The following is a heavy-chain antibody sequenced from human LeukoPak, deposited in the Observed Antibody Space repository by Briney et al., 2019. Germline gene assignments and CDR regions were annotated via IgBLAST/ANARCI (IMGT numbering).Heavy chain of an antibody. J-gene: IGHJ3*02. V-gene: IGHV3-23*01. D-gene: IGHD4-17*01. CDR2: ISGSGGST. CDR3: AKNQYGDYYDAFDI. Sequence: GGSLRLSCAASGFTVSSNYMSWVRQAPGKGLEWVSAISGSGGSTYYADSVKGRFTISRDNSKNTLYLQMNSLRAEDTAVYYCAKNQYGDYYDAFDIWGQGTMVTVSS. CDR1: GFTVSSNY.